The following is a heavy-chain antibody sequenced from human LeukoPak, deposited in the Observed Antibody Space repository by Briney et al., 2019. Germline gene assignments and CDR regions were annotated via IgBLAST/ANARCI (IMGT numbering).Heavy chain of an antibody. CDR3: ARDYIGAPYYFDY. J-gene: IGHJ4*02. D-gene: IGHD6-6*01. CDR2: IRQDGSEK. V-gene: IGHV3-7*01. Sequence: GGSLRLSCAASGFTFSSYWMSWVRQAPGKGLEWVANIRQDGSEKYYVDSVKGRFTISRDNAKNSLYLQMNSLRAEDTAVYYCARDYIGAPYYFDYWGQGTLVTVSS. CDR1: GFTFSSYW.